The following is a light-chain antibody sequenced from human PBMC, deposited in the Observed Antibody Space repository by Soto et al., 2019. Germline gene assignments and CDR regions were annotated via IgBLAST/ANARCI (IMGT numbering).Light chain of an antibody. J-gene: IGKJ2*01. Sequence: DIQMTQSPSSLSASVGDRVTITCRASRPISNYLNWYQQRPGKAPKLLISVASVLQSGVPSRFSGGGYGTDFTLTISSLQTEDFATYYCQQSYNTPRTFGQGTRLYIQ. CDR3: QQSYNTPRT. CDR2: VAS. V-gene: IGKV1-39*01. CDR1: RPISNY.